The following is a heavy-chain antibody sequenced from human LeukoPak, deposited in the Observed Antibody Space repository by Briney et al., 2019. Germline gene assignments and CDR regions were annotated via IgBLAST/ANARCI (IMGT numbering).Heavy chain of an antibody. CDR2: ISYDGSNK. CDR3: AKGRPIAVAGYFDY. V-gene: IGHV3-30*18. Sequence: GGSLRLSCAASGFTFSSYGMHWVRQAPGKGLEWVAVISYDGSNKYYADSVKGRFTISRDKSKNTLYLQMNSLRAEDTAVYYCAKGRPIAVAGYFDYWGQGTLVTVSS. D-gene: IGHD6-19*01. CDR1: GFTFSSYG. J-gene: IGHJ4*02.